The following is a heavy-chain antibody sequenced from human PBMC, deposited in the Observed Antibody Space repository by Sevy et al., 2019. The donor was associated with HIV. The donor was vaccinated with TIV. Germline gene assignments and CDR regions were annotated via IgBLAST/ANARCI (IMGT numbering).Heavy chain of an antibody. CDR3: ARDRPYDFWSGYYGGGFDAFDI. D-gene: IGHD3-3*01. CDR2: ISAYNGNT. Sequence: ASVKVSCKASGYTFTSYGISWVRQAPGQGLEWMGWISAYNGNTNYVQKLQGRVTMTTDTSTSTAYMELRSLRSDDTAVYYCARDRPYDFWSGYYGGGFDAFDIWGQGTMVTVSS. CDR1: GYTFTSYG. V-gene: IGHV1-18*01. J-gene: IGHJ3*02.